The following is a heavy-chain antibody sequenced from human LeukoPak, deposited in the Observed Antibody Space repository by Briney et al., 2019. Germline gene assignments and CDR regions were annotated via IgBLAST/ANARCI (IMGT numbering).Heavy chain of an antibody. D-gene: IGHD3-9*01. Sequence: SETLSLTFAFYGGSFRGYYWSWIRQPPAKGLNSIGEINHSGSTNYNPSLKSRVTISVDTSKNQFSLKLSSVTAADTVFFQAEDGIRDFDWYLVVAFDIWGQGTMVTVSS. CDR3: EDGIRDFDWYLVVAFDI. CDR2: INHSGST. J-gene: IGHJ3*02. CDR1: GGSFRGYY. V-gene: IGHV4-34*01.